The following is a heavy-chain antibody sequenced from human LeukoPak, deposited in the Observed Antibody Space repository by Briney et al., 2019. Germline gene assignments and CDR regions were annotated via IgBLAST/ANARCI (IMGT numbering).Heavy chain of an antibody. CDR1: GGSISSSSYY. Sequence: PSETLSLTCTVSGGSISSSSYYWGWIRQPPGKGLEWIGRIHFSGSTNYNPALKSRVAISLDDSKNQFSLKLRSVTAADTAVYFCARDDSSRDDSSGYHVWGRGTLVTVSS. J-gene: IGHJ4*02. V-gene: IGHV4-39*07. D-gene: IGHD3-22*01. CDR3: ARDDSSRDDSSGYHV. CDR2: IHFSGST.